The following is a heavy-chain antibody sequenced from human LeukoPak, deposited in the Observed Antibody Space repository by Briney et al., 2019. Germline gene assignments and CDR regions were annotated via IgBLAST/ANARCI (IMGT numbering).Heavy chain of an antibody. V-gene: IGHV3-48*04. CDR1: GFTFSSYS. CDR2: ISSSYSTI. CDR3: ARGAGSYYGYFQS. Sequence: PGGSPRLSCAASGFTFSSYSMNWVRQAPGKGLEWVSYISSSYSTIFYADSVKGRFTISRDNAKNSLYLQMNSLRAEDTAVYFCARGAGSYYGYFQSWGQGTLVTVSS. J-gene: IGHJ1*01. D-gene: IGHD1-26*01.